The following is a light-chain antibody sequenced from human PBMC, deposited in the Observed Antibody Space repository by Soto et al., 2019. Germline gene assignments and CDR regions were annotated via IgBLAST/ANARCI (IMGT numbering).Light chain of an antibody. Sequence: QSALTQPPSASGSPGQSVTISCXGTXSDVGGYNYVSWYQQYPGRAPKLMXXXVTKRPSGVPDRFSGSKSGXTASLTVSGLQAEDEADYYCSSYAASNNFYFVFXGGTKLTVL. J-gene: IGLJ3*02. CDR3: SSYAASNNFYFV. V-gene: IGLV2-8*01. CDR2: XVT. CDR1: XSDVGGYNY.